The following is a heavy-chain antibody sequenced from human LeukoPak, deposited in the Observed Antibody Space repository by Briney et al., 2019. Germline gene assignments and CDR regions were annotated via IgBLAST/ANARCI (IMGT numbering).Heavy chain of an antibody. CDR1: GGSISSYY. D-gene: IGHD6-25*01. CDR2: IYYSGST. CDR3: ASAYSSGGAFDI. V-gene: IGHV4-59*01. Sequence: SETLSLTCTVSGGSISSYYWSWIRQPPGKGLEWIGYIYYSGSTNYNPSLKSRATISVDTSKNQFSLKLSSVTAADTAVYYCASAYSSGGAFDIWGQGTMVTVSS. J-gene: IGHJ3*02.